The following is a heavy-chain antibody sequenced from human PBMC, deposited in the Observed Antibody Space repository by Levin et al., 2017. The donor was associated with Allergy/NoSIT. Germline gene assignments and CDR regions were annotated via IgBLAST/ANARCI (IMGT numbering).Heavy chain of an antibody. CDR3: TRSLYCLSVSCSADRGYFDY. J-gene: IGHJ4*02. CDR1: GYTFIGYY. V-gene: IGHV1-2*06. D-gene: IGHD2-2*01. CDR2: IDPNSGAT. Sequence: GESLKISCKTSGYTFIGYYMHWVRQAPGQGLEWMGRIDPNSGATNYAQKFQGRVTMTRDTSFTTGHMELSGLRSDDTALYFCTRSLYCLSVSCSADRGYFDYWGQGTPVTVSS.